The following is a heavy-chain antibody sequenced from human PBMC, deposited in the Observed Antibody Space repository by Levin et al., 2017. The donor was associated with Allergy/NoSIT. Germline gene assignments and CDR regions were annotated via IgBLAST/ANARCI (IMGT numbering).Heavy chain of an antibody. CDR2: INTDGRDT. CDR1: GFTFSTYW. D-gene: IGHD3-16*02. CDR3: ARDTYYQSLYSGIHP. V-gene: IGHV3-74*01. Sequence: GESLKISCAASGFTFSTYWMHWVRQAPGKGLVWVSRINTDGRDTSYAESVKGRFTISRDNARNTLYLQMNSLRAEDTAVYYCARDTYYQSLYSGIHPWGQGTLVTVSS. J-gene: IGHJ5*02.